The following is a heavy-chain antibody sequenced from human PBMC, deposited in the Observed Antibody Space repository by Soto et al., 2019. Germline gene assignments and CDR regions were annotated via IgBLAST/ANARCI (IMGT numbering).Heavy chain of an antibody. J-gene: IGHJ4*02. CDR1: GFNFSNYW. V-gene: IGHV3-7*05. Sequence: EVQLVESGGDLIPPGGSLRLSCVASGFNFSNYWMTWARQAPGKGLEWVANINQHGTEKVYVDSVEGRFSISRDNAYHSVYLQMNSLRAEDTAIYYCATDILDYWGQGTSVTVSS. CDR2: INQHGTEK. CDR3: ATDILDY.